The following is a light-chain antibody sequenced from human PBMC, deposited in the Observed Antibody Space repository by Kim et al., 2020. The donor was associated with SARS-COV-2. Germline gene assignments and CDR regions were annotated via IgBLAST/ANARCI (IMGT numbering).Light chain of an antibody. J-gene: IGKJ1*01. CDR2: STS. CDR3: QQCHDWPWA. CDR1: ESVTTN. Sequence: MTQSPATLSVSPGERVTLSCRASESVTTNLVWYQQRPGQPPRLLIYSTSVRATGVPARFSGSGSGTEFTLTISRLESEDFASYYCQQCHDWPWAFGQGTKVEMK. V-gene: IGKV3-15*01.